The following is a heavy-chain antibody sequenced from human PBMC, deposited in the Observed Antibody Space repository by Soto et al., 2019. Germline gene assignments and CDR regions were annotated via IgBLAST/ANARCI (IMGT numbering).Heavy chain of an antibody. CDR1: GYTFTNFG. CDR2: ISAYNGNR. CDR3: TRGGTPIDY. V-gene: IGHV1-18*01. D-gene: IGHD3-16*01. Sequence: QVQLVQSGAEVKKPGASVKVSCKTSGYTFTNFGISWVRQAPGQGLEWMGWISAYNGNRNYAQNLQGRVTMTTDTTRSTDYMVLRRLTSDETAVYYWTRGGTPIDYWGQGTLVTVSS. J-gene: IGHJ4*02.